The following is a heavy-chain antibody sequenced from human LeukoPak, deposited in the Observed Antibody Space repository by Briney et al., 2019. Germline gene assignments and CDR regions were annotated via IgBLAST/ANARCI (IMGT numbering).Heavy chain of an antibody. Sequence: KPSETQSLTCTVSGGSISSYYWSWIRQPAGKGLEWIGRIYTSGSTNYNPSLKSRVTMSVDTSKNQFSLKLSSVTAADTAVYYCAREEHLNPYYYYGMDVWGQGTTVTVSS. CDR2: IYTSGST. CDR1: GGSISSYY. J-gene: IGHJ6*02. CDR3: AREEHLNPYYYYGMDV. V-gene: IGHV4-4*07.